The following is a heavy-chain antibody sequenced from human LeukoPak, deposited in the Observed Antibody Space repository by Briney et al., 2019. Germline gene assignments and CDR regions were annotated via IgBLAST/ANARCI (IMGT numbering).Heavy chain of an antibody. CDR1: GFIFSNYA. J-gene: IGHJ4*01. CDR3: AKWGDYDILTGYYDSGY. V-gene: IGHV3-23*01. D-gene: IGHD3-9*01. CDR2: IGGRDGGT. Sequence: GGSLRLSCAASGFIFSNYAMSWVRQAPGKGLGWVSAIGGRDGGTYYADSVKGRFTVSRDDPKNTLYLQMNTLRVEDTAVYYCAKWGDYDILTGYYDSGYWGHGTLVTVSS.